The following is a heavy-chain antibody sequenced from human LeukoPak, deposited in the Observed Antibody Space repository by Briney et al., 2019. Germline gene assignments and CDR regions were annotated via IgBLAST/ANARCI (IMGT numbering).Heavy chain of an antibody. Sequence: GGSLRLSCAASGFTFDDYAMHWVRQAPGKGLEWVSGISWNGVTINYADSVRGRFTISRDNAKNSLYLQMNSPRAEDTALYYCAKDSDIDIVATRSWFDPWGQGTLVTVSS. D-gene: IGHD5-12*01. V-gene: IGHV3-9*01. CDR3: AKDSDIDIVATRSWFDP. CDR1: GFTFDDYA. CDR2: ISWNGVTI. J-gene: IGHJ5*02.